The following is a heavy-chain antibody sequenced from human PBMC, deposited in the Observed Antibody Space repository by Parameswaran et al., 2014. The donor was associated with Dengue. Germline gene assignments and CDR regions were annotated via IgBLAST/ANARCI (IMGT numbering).Heavy chain of an antibody. J-gene: IGHJ4*02. V-gene: IGHV4-59*08. Sequence: VRQAPGKGLEWIGYIYYSGSTNYNPSLKSRVTISVDTSKNQFSLKLSSVTAADTAVYYCARHGLDYYDSSGYYDYWGQGTLVTVSS. CDR3: ARHGLDYYDSSGYYDY. CDR2: IYYSGST. D-gene: IGHD3-22*01.